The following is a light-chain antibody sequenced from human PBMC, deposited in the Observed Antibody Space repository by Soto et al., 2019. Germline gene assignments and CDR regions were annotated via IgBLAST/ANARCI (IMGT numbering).Light chain of an antibody. CDR1: SSDVGDYNY. V-gene: IGLV2-14*01. CDR2: DVS. CDR3: SSYTSSSTPVV. J-gene: IGLJ2*01. Sequence: QSALTQPDSVSGSPGQSITISCTGTSSDVGDYNYVSWYQQHPGKAPKLMISDVSNRPSGVSNRFSGSKSGNTASLTISGLQAEDEAAYYCSSYTSSSTPVVFGGGTKVTVL.